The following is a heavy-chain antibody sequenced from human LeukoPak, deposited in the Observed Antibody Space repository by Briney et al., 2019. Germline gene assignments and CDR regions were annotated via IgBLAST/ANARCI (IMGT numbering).Heavy chain of an antibody. D-gene: IGHD6-13*01. V-gene: IGHV1-2*02. CDR2: INPNSGGT. CDR3: ARDRFSSSWYEVVDAFDI. CDR1: GYTFTGYY. J-gene: IGHJ3*02. Sequence: ASVKVSCKASGYTFTGYYMHWVRQAPGQGLEWMGWINPNSGGTNYAQKFQGRVTMTRDMSISTAYMELSRLRSDDTAVYYCARDRFSSSWYEVVDAFDIWGQGTMVTVSS.